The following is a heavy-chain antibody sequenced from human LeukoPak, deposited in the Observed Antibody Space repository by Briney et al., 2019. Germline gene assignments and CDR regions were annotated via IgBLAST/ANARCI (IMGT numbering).Heavy chain of an antibody. V-gene: IGHV4-59*12. Sequence: SETLSLTCTVSGGSISSYYWSWIRQPPGKGLEWIGYIFHSGSTNYNPSLKSRVTISVDTSKNQFSLKLSSVTAADTAVYYCAGGTGNWFDPWGQGTLVTVSS. CDR2: IFHSGST. D-gene: IGHD1-1*01. CDR1: GGSISSYY. J-gene: IGHJ5*02. CDR3: AGGTGNWFDP.